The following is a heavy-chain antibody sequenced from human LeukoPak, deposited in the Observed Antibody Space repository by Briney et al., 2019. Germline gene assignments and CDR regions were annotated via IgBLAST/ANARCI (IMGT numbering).Heavy chain of an antibody. CDR1: GFTFSIYS. Sequence: SGGSLRLSCAASGFTFSIYSMNWVRQAPGKGLEWVSSISSSSSYIYYADSVKGRFTISRDNAKNSLYLQMNSLRAEDTAVYYCATTRLGELSYNRYLDFWGQGTLVTVSS. J-gene: IGHJ4*02. V-gene: IGHV3-21*01. CDR3: ATTRLGELSYNRYLDF. D-gene: IGHD3-16*02. CDR2: ISSSSSYI.